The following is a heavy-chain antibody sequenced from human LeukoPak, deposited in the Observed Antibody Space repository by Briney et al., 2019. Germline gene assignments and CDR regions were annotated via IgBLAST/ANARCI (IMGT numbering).Heavy chain of an antibody. CDR1: GFTVSSNY. J-gene: IGHJ4*02. Sequence: GGSLRLSCADSGFTVSSNYMSWVRQAPGKGLEWVSVIYSGGSTYYADSVKGRFTISRDNSKNTLYLQMNSLRAEDTAVYYCARVDTAMAGYFDSWGQGTLVTVSS. D-gene: IGHD5-18*01. V-gene: IGHV3-66*01. CDR3: ARVDTAMAGYFDS. CDR2: IYSGGST.